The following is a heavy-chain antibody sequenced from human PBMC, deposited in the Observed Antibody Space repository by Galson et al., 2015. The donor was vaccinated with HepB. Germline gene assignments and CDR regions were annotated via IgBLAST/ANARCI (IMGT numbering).Heavy chain of an antibody. CDR2: ISYDGSNK. V-gene: IGHV3-30-3*01. D-gene: IGHD3-22*01. CDR3: ATSITMIVVVYYFDY. CDR1: GFTFSSYA. J-gene: IGHJ4*02. Sequence: SLRLSCAASGFTFSSYAMHWVRQAPGKGLEWVAVISYDGSNKYYADSVKGRFTISRDNSKNTLYLQMNSLRAEDTAVYYCATSITMIVVVYYFDYWGQGTLVTVSS.